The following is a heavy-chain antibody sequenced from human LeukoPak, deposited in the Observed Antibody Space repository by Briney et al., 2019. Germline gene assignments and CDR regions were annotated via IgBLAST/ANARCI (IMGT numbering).Heavy chain of an antibody. CDR2: IRSKVFGGTT. D-gene: IGHD3-22*01. V-gene: IGHV3-49*03. J-gene: IGHJ4*02. Sequence: GGSLRLSCTASGFTFGDYSMTWFRQAPGKGLEWVGLIRSKVFGGTTDYAASVKGRFTISRDDSKSIAYLQMNSLKTEDTAVYYCSRGGSNYESSGYRVFDYWGQGTLVTVSS. CDR1: GFTFGDYS. CDR3: SRGGSNYESSGYRVFDY.